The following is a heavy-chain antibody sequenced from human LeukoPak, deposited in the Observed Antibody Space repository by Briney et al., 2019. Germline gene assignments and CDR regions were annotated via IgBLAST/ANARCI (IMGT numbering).Heavy chain of an antibody. CDR3: ARPLGSSWDSPLDS. J-gene: IGHJ4*02. CDR1: GFTFTNYA. V-gene: IGHV3-30*04. Sequence: GGSLRLSCAASGFTFTNYAMHWVRQAPGKGLEWVALISYDGSVEKNAASVKGRFTISRDTSTNTLYLQMNSLTTADTAIYYCARPLGSSWDSPLDSWGQGNLVSVSS. CDR2: ISYDGSVE. D-gene: IGHD6-13*01.